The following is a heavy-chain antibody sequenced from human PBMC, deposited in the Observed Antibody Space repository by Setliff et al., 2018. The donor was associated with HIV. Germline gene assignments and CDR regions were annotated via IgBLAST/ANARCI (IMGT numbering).Heavy chain of an antibody. CDR2: IHGSGST. CDR1: GYSSSSGYY. Sequence: SETLSLTCAVSGYSSSSGYYWGWIRQPPGKGLEWIGYIHGSGSTNYNPSLDSRVTMSVDTSKNQFSLKLRSVTAADSAVYFCASAAPGKIPGFAEYLNHCGRGTLVTVSS. J-gene: IGHJ1*01. D-gene: IGHD6-13*01. V-gene: IGHV4-38-2*01. CDR3: ASAAPGKIPGFAEYLNH.